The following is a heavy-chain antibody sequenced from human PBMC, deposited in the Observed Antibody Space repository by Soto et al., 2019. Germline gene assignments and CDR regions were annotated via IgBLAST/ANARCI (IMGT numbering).Heavy chain of an antibody. CDR2: IYYSGST. V-gene: IGHV4-59*01. D-gene: IGHD2-15*01. CDR1: GGSISSYY. J-gene: IGHJ6*02. CDR3: ARRRWWQAYYYYGMDV. Sequence: SETLSLTCTVSGGSISSYYWSWIRQPPGKGLEWIGYIYYSGSTNYNPSLKSRVTISVDTSKNQFSLKLSSVTAADTAVYYCARRRWWQAYYYYGMDVWGQGTTV.